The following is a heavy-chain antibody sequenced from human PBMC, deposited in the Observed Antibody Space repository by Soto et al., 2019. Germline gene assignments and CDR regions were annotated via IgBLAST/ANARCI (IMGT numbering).Heavy chain of an antibody. Sequence: SETLSLTCTVSGSSVSSGSYYWSWIRQPPGKGLEWIGYIYYSGSTNYNPSLKSRVTISVDTSKNQFSLKLSSVTAADTAVYYCARDSRGFYYYYGMDVWGQGTTVTVSS. CDR3: ARDSRGFYYYYGMDV. CDR1: GSSVSSGSYY. J-gene: IGHJ6*02. V-gene: IGHV4-61*01. CDR2: IYYSGST. D-gene: IGHD3-10*01.